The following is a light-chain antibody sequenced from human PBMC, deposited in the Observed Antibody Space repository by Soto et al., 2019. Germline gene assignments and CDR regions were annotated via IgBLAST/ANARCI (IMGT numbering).Light chain of an antibody. CDR1: QGISSF. V-gene: IGKV1-5*03. J-gene: IGKJ1*01. CDR3: QHYNSYSEA. Sequence: DIQLTQSPSFLSASLGDRLTLTWQASQGISSFLAWYKQKPGKAPKLLSYKASTLKSGVPSRFRGSGSGTDFTLTISSLKPDDFATYYCQHYNSYSEAFGQGTKVDI. CDR2: KAS.